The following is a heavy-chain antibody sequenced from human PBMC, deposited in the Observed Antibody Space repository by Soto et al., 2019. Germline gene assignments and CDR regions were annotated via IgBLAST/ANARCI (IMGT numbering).Heavy chain of an antibody. J-gene: IGHJ4*02. CDR3: ARWGIGGYSYGLDYFDY. CDR1: GFTFSSYA. Sequence: QVQLVESGGGVVQPGRSLRLSCAASGFTFSSYAMHWVRQAPGKGLEWVAVISYDGSNKYYADSVKGRFTISRDNSKNTLYLQMNSLRAEDTAVYYCARWGIGGYSYGLDYFDYWGQGTLVTVSS. V-gene: IGHV3-30-3*01. D-gene: IGHD5-18*01. CDR2: ISYDGSNK.